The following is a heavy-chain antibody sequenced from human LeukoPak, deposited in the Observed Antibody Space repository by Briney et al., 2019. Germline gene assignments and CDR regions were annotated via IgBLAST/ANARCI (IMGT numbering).Heavy chain of an antibody. CDR3: AKDRVPCCSGGSCYSADY. Sequence: GGSLRLSCAASGFTFSSYAMSWVRQAPGKGLEWVSAISGGGGSTYYADSVKGRFTISRDNSKNTLYLQMNSLRAEDTAVYYCAKDRVPCCSGGSCYSADYWGQGTLVTVSS. J-gene: IGHJ4*02. D-gene: IGHD2-15*01. CDR2: ISGGGGST. CDR1: GFTFSSYA. V-gene: IGHV3-23*01.